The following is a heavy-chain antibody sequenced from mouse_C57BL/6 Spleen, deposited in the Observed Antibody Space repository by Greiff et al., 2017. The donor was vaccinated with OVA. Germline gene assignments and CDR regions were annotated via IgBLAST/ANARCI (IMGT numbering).Heavy chain of an antibody. J-gene: IGHJ3*01. Sequence: VQLQQPGAELVRPGSSVKLSCKASGYTFPSYWMHWVKQRPIQGLEWIGNIDPSDSETHYNQKFKDKATLTVDQSSSTAYMQLSSLTSEDSAVYYCARWEYGNLAWFAYWGQGTLVTVSA. D-gene: IGHD2-10*02. CDR1: GYTFPSYW. CDR3: ARWEYGNLAWFAY. V-gene: IGHV1-52*01. CDR2: IDPSDSET.